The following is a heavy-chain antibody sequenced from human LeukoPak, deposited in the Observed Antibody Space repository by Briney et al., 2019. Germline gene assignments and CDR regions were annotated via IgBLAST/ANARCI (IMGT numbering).Heavy chain of an antibody. V-gene: IGHV3-23*01. CDR3: AKDSPYYDILTGYYPYPDAFDI. J-gene: IGHJ3*02. Sequence: GGSLRLSCAASGFTFSTYAMSWVRQAPGKGLEWVSAISGSGGSTYYADSVKGRFTISRDNSKNTLYLQMNSLRAEDTAVYYCAKDSPYYDILTGYYPYPDAFDIWGQGTMVTVSS. CDR1: GFTFSTYA. CDR2: ISGSGGST. D-gene: IGHD3-9*01.